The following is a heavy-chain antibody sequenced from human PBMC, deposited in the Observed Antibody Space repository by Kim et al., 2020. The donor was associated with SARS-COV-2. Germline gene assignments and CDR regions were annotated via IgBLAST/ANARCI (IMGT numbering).Heavy chain of an antibody. Sequence: GGSLRLSCAASGFTLSRYWMHWVRQVPGKGLVWVSRINSDGSITSYAGSVKGRFTISRDNAKNTLYLQMNSLRAEDTAVYYCARRAYSSGWWYFDYWGQGTLVTVSS. V-gene: IGHV3-74*01. D-gene: IGHD6-19*01. J-gene: IGHJ4*02. CDR2: INSDGSIT. CDR3: ARRAYSSGWWYFDY. CDR1: GFTLSRYW.